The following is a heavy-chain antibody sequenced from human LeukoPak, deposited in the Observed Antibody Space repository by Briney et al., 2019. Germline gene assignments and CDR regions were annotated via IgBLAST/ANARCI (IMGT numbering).Heavy chain of an antibody. V-gene: IGHV3-21*04. CDR2: ISSSSSYI. Sequence: GGSLRLSCAASGFTFSSYPMNWVRQAPGKGLEWVSSISSSSSYIYYADSVKGRFTISRDNAKKSLYLEMNNLRAEDTAVYYCATDGAGFDTWGQGDLVTVSS. CDR3: ATDGAGFDT. CDR1: GFTFSSYP. J-gene: IGHJ5*02.